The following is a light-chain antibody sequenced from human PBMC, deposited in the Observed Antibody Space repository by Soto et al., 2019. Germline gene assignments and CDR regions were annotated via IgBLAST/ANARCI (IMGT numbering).Light chain of an antibody. J-gene: IGLJ3*02. CDR2: EVS. CDR1: SSDVGSYNR. V-gene: IGLV2-18*02. CDR3: SSFTSSNTWV. Sequence: QAVVTQPPSVSGSPGQSVTISCTGTSSDVGSYNRVSWYQQPPGTAPKLIIYEVSNRPSGVPDRFFGSKSGNTASLTISGLQAEDEADYYCSSFTSSNTWVFGGGTKLNVL.